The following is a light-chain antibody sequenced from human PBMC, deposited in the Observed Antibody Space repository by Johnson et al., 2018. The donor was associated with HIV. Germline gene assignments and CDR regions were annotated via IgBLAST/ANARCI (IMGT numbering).Light chain of an antibody. Sequence: QSVLTQPPSMSAAPGQKVTISCSGSSSNIGNNYVSWYQQLPGTAPKLLIYDNDKRPPGIPDRFSASKSDKSANLAITGLQTWDEADYYCGTWDSSLNTEVFGTGTKVPVL. CDR3: GTWDSSLNTEV. CDR2: DND. V-gene: IGLV1-51*01. CDR1: SSNIGNNY. J-gene: IGLJ1*01.